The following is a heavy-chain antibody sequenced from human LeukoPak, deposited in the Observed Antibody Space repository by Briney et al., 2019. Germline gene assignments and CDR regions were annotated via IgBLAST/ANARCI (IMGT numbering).Heavy chain of an antibody. CDR3: ARDVGITVADSFDP. Sequence: GASVKVSCKVSGYTLTELSMHWVRQAPGKGLEWMGGFDPEDGETIYAQKLQGRVTMTTDTSTSTAYMELRGLRSDDTAMYYCARDVGITVADSFDPWGQGTLVTVSS. V-gene: IGHV1-24*01. CDR1: GYTLTELS. J-gene: IGHJ5*02. CDR2: FDPEDGET. D-gene: IGHD6-19*01.